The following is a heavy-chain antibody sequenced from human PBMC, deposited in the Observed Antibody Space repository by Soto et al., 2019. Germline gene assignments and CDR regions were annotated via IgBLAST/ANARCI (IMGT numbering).Heavy chain of an antibody. Sequence: EVQLVESGGGLVQPGGSLRLSCAASGFTFSAYWMHWVRQAPGKGLVWVSRINTEGSSTAYADSVTGRFTISRDNAKNTLCLHMNSLRAEDTAVYYCARVGASGYSDYPFDSWGQGTLVTVSS. D-gene: IGHD5-12*01. J-gene: IGHJ4*02. CDR3: ARVGASGYSDYPFDS. CDR1: GFTFSAYW. V-gene: IGHV3-74*01. CDR2: INTEGSST.